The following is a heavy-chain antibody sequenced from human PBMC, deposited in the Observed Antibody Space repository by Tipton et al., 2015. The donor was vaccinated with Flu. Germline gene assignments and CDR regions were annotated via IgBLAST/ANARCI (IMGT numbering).Heavy chain of an antibody. CDR2: IYYSGST. V-gene: IGHV4-59*07. Sequence: TLSLTCTVSGGSISSYYWSWIRQPPGKGLEWIGYIYYSGSTNYNPSLKSRVTISVDTSKNQFSLKLSSVTAADTAVYYCARLFRGATPAFDIWGQGTMVTVSS. D-gene: IGHD1-26*01. CDR3: ARLFRGATPAFDI. J-gene: IGHJ3*02. CDR1: GGSISSYY.